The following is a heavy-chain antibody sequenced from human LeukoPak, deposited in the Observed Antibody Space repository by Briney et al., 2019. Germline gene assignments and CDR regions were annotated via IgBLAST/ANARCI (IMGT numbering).Heavy chain of an antibody. CDR2: IKQDGSEK. V-gene: IGHV3-7*01. D-gene: IGHD6-6*01. Sequence: GGSLRLSCAASGFTFSSYWMSWVRQAPGKGLEWVANIKQDGSEKYYVDSVKGRFTISRDNAKNSLYLQMNSLRAEDTAVYYCARDGYGLYSSSPDRYYFDYWGQGTLVTVSS. CDR3: ARDGYGLYSSSPDRYYFDY. J-gene: IGHJ4*02. CDR1: GFTFSSYW.